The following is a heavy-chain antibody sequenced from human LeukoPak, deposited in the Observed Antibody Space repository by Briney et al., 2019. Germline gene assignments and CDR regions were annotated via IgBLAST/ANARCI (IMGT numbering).Heavy chain of an antibody. V-gene: IGHV3-48*02. CDR3: AKAGSIAARPPFFDY. D-gene: IGHD6-6*01. J-gene: IGHJ4*02. Sequence: GGSLRLSCAASGFTFNSYNMNWVRQAPGKGLEWVSYISSDSSTIFYADSVKGRFTISRDNVKNSLFLQLNSLRDEDTAVYYCAKAGSIAARPPFFDYWGQGTLVTVSS. CDR2: ISSDSSTI. CDR1: GFTFNSYN.